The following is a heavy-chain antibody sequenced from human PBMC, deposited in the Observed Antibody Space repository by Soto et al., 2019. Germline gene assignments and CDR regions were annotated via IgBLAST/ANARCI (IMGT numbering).Heavy chain of an antibody. J-gene: IGHJ3*01. V-gene: IGHV3-9*01. CDR2: ISWNSDSI. CDR1: GFTFDDYA. Sequence: GGSLRLSCAASGFTFDDYAMHWVRQAPGKGLEWVSGISWNSDSIGYADSVKGRFTISRDNAKKSLYLQMNSLRAEDTAVYYCARDQLYYNDISGRPLNAFDVWGQGTMVTVSS. D-gene: IGHD3-22*01. CDR3: ARDQLYYNDISGRPLNAFDV.